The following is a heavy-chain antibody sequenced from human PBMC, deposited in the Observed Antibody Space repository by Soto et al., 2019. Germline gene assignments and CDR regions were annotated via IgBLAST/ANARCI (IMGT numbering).Heavy chain of an antibody. J-gene: IGHJ6*03. CDR3: ARDYNGIRFFDYYYYMDV. CDR2: ISAYNGNT. V-gene: IGHV1-18*01. D-gene: IGHD3-3*01. Sequence: GASVKVSCKASGYTFTSYGISWVRQAPGQGLEWMGWISAYNGNTNYAQKLQGRVTMTTDTSTSTAYMELRSLRSDDTAVYYCARDYNGIRFFDYYYYMDVWGKGTTVTVS. CDR1: GYTFTSYG.